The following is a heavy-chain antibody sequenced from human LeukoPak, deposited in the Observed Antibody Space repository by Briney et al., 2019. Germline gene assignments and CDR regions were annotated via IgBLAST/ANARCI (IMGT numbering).Heavy chain of an antibody. CDR1: GYSFTSYW. J-gene: IGHJ3*02. Sequence: PGESLKISCKGSGYSFTSYWIGWVRQMPGKGLEWMGIIYPGDSDTRYSPSFQGQVTISADKSISTAYLQWSSLKASDTAMYYCARLSYYYDSSGYYPYAFDIWGQGTMVTVSS. D-gene: IGHD3-22*01. CDR2: IYPGDSDT. CDR3: ARLSYYYDSSGYYPYAFDI. V-gene: IGHV5-51*03.